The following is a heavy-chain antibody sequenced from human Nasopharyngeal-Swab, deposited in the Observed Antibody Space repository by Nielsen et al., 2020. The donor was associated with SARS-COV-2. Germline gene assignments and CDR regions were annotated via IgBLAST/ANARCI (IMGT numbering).Heavy chain of an antibody. CDR3: ARDPSSIAARPDYYYGMDV. CDR2: ISYDGSNK. V-gene: IGHV3-30-3*01. CDR1: GFTFSSYA. D-gene: IGHD6-6*01. J-gene: IGHJ6*02. Sequence: GESLKISCAASGFTFSSYAMHWVRQAPGKGLEWVAVISYDGSNKYYADSVKGRFTISRDNSKNTLYLQMNSLRAEDTAVYYCARDPSSIAARPDYYYGMDVWGQGTTVTVSS.